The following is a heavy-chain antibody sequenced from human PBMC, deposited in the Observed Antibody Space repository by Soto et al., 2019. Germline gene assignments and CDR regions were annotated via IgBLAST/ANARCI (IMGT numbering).Heavy chain of an antibody. Sequence: GASVKVSCKTSGFTFSRSAVQWVRQARGQRLEWMGWIVVGSGNTKYAQKFQERVTITRDMSTSTAHMELSSLISEDTAVYYWAAELYSGGSCCSFDIWGQGTMVTVSS. CDR1: GFTFSRSA. D-gene: IGHD2-15*01. V-gene: IGHV1-58*01. J-gene: IGHJ3*02. CDR3: AAELYSGGSCCSFDI. CDR2: IVVGSGNT.